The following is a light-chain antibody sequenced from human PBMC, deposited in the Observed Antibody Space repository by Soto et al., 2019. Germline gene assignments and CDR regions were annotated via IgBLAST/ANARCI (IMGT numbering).Light chain of an antibody. CDR1: QSISSW. V-gene: IGKV1-5*03. Sequence: DIQMTQSPSTLSASVGDRVTIACRASQSISSWLAWYQQKPGKAPKLLIYKASSLESGVPSRFSGSGSGTEFTLTISSLQPDDFATYYCQQYNSYPYTFGQGTKLEIK. CDR2: KAS. J-gene: IGKJ2*01. CDR3: QQYNSYPYT.